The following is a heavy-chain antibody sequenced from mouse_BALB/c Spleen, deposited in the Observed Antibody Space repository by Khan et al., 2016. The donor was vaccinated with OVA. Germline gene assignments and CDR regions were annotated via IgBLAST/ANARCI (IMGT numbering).Heavy chain of an antibody. CDR3: ARKDYYDCDPFPY. J-gene: IGHJ3*01. V-gene: IGHV3-2*02. CDR1: GYSITSEYT. Sequence: EVQLLESGPGLVKPSQSLSLTCTVTGYSITSEYTWNWIRQFPGNKLEWMGFISYSGNTRYNPSLKSRISITRDTSKNQFFLQLNSVTSEDTATYYCARKDYYDCDPFPYWGQGTLVTVSA. D-gene: IGHD2-4*01. CDR2: ISYSGNT.